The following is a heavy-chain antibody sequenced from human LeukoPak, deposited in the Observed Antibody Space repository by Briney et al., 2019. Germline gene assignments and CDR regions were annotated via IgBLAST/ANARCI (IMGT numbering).Heavy chain of an antibody. CDR1: GFTFSNAW. J-gene: IGHJ4*02. CDR2: IKSKTDGGTT. V-gene: IGHV3-15*01. D-gene: IGHD2-15*01. CDR3: VKDREGYCSGGSCSNFDS. Sequence: GGSLRLSCAASGFTFSNAWMSWVRQAPGKGLEWVGRIKSKTDGGTTDYAAPVKGRFTISRGNSKNTLYLQMDSLRPEDTAVYYCVKDREGYCSGGSCSNFDSWGQGTLVTVSS.